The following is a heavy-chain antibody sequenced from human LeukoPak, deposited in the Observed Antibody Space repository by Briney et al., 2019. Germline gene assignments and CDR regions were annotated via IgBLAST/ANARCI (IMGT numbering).Heavy chain of an antibody. D-gene: IGHD1-26*01. CDR3: ARAVGAGATTDY. V-gene: IGHV4-30-4*08. J-gene: IGHJ4*02. CDR2: IYYSGST. Sequence: SETLSLTCTVSGGSISSGDYYWSWIRQPPGKGLEWIGYIYYSGSTYYNPSLKSRVTISVDTSKNQFSLKLSSVTAADTAVYYCARAVGAGATTDYWGQGTLVTVSS. CDR1: GGSISSGDYY.